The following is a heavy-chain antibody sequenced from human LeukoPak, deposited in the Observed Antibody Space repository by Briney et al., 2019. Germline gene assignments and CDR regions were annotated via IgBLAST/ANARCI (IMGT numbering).Heavy chain of an antibody. CDR1: GYSISSGYY. CDR2: IYHSGST. Sequence: SETLSLTCTVSGYSISSGYYWGWIRQPPGKGLEWIGSIYHSGSTYYNPSLKSRVTISVDTSKNQFSLKLSSVTAADTAVYYCARAASRWDYAMIVVVYMDVWGKGTTVTVSS. CDR3: ARAASRWDYAMIVVVYMDV. J-gene: IGHJ6*03. D-gene: IGHD3-22*01. V-gene: IGHV4-38-2*02.